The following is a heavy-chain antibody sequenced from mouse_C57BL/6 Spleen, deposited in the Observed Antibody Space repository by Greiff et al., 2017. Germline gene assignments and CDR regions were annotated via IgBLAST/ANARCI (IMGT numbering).Heavy chain of an antibody. D-gene: IGHD2-5*01. J-gene: IGHJ4*01. CDR1: GYTFTDYY. CDR2: INPNNGGT. Sequence: VQLQQSGPELVKPGASVKISCKASGYTFTDYYMNWVKQSHGKSLEWIGDINPNNGGTSYNQKFKGKATLTVDKSSSTAYMELRSLTSEDSAVYYCASYYSNYYAMDDGGEGTSVTVSS. CDR3: ASYYSNYYAMDD. V-gene: IGHV1-26*01.